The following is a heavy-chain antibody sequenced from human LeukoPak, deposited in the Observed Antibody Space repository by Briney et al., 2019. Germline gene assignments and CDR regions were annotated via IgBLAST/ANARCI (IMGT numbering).Heavy chain of an antibody. V-gene: IGHV3-23*01. CDR2: IRVSDGAR. Sequence: GGALRLSCVAYGFAFPTYAMMWVRQVPGKGLEWVSSIRVSDGARFYADSVKGRFTMSRDNPKNTLFLQMNSLRPEDTAVYYCAKEPRWEQLHSFDIWGQGTTVTVSS. D-gene: IGHD1/OR15-1a*01. CDR3: AKEPRWEQLHSFDI. J-gene: IGHJ3*02. CDR1: GFAFPTYA.